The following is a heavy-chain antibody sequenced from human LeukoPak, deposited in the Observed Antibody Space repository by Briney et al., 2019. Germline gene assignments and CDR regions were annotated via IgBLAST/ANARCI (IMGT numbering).Heavy chain of an antibody. V-gene: IGHV3-53*04. D-gene: IGHD2-8*01. CDR1: GFTASSNY. CDR3: AREVMAKRRAFDI. CDR2: IYSDDRT. Sequence: GGSLRLSCAASGFTASSNYMSWVRQAPGKGLEWVSVIYSDDRTYYADSVKGRFTISRHTSKKTLYLQMNSLRAEDTAVYYCAREVMAKRRAFDIWGQGTVVTVSS. J-gene: IGHJ3*02.